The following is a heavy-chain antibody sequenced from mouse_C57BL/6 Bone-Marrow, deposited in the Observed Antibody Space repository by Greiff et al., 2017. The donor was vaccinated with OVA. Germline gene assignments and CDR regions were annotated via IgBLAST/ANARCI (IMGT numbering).Heavy chain of an antibody. CDR2: IWSGGST. Sequence: QVQLQQSGPGLVQPSQSLSITCRPVSGFSLTSYGVHWVRQSPGKGLEWLGVIWSGGSTDYNAAFISRLSISKDNSKSQVFFKMNSLQADDTAIYYCARKGLTGTWGFAYWGQGTLVTVSA. D-gene: IGHD4-1*01. CDR1: GFSLTSYG. CDR3: ARKGLTGTWGFAY. V-gene: IGHV2-2*01. J-gene: IGHJ3*01.